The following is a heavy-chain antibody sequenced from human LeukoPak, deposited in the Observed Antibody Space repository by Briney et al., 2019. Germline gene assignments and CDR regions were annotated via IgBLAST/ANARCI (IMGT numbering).Heavy chain of an antibody. D-gene: IGHD2-2*01. J-gene: IGHJ4*02. CDR2: ISSSSSYI. CDR1: GFTFSSYS. CDR3: ARGGRWGLGYCSSTSCYAQYYFDY. Sequence: GGSLRLSCAASGFTFSSYSMNWVRQAPGKGLEWVSSISSSSSYIYYADSVKGRFTISRDNAKNSLYLQMNSLRAEDTAVYYCARGGRWGLGYCSSTSCYAQYYFDYWGQGTLVTVSS. V-gene: IGHV3-21*01.